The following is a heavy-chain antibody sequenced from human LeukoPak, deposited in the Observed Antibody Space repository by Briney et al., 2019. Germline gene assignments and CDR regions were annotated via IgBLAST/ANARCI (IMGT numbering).Heavy chain of an antibody. CDR2: ISDTGATT. Sequence: PGGSLTLSCAGSGFTFSSYAMSWVRQAPGRGLEWVSAISDTGATTFYADSVKGRCTRSRDNSRSTLYLQMNSLRAEDTALYYCAKDTSIGRYCTNGVCSPFDYWGQGTLVTVSS. J-gene: IGHJ4*02. CDR1: GFTFSSYA. CDR3: AKDTSIGRYCTNGVCSPFDY. V-gene: IGHV3-23*01. D-gene: IGHD2-8*01.